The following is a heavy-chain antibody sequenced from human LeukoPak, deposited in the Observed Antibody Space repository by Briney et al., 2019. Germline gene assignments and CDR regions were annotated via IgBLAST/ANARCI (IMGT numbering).Heavy chain of an antibody. V-gene: IGHV5-51*01. CDR2: IYPGDSDT. J-gene: IGHJ6*03. D-gene: IGHD2-21*01. Sequence: GESLKTSCKGSGYSFTSYWIGWVRQMPGKGLEWMGIIYPGDSDTRYSPSFQGQVTISADKSISTAYLQWSSLKASDTAMYYCARHADIPYYYYYMDVWGKGTTVTVSS. CDR1: GYSFTSYW. CDR3: ARHADIPYYYYYMDV.